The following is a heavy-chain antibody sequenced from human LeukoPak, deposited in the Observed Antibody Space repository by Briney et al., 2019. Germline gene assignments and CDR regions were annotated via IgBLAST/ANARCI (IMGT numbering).Heavy chain of an antibody. CDR1: GFTFSSYA. CDR3: AREHYYDNSGFYRDFDC. D-gene: IGHD3-22*01. J-gene: IGHJ4*02. Sequence: GGSLRLSCAASGFTFSSYAMSWVRQAPGKGLEWVSAISGSGGSTYYADSVKCRFTISRDNSKNTLYVQMNSLRPEDTAVYYCAREHYYDNSGFYRDFDCWGQGTLVTVSS. CDR2: ISGSGGST. V-gene: IGHV3-23*01.